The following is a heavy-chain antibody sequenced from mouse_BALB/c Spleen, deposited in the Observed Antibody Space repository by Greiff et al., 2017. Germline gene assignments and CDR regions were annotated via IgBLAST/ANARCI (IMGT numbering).Heavy chain of an antibody. Sequence: VQLQQSGAELVRPGALVKLSCKASGFNINDYYMHWVKQRPEQGLEWIGWIDPENGNTIYDPKFQGKASITADTSSNTAYLQLSSLTSEDTAVYYSASWGAMEYWGQGTTVTVSS. J-gene: IGHJ4*01. CDR3: ASWGAMEY. CDR2: IDPENGNT. V-gene: IGHV14-1*02. CDR1: GFNINDYY.